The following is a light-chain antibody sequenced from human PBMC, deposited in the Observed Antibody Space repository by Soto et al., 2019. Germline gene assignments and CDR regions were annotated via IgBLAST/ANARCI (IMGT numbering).Light chain of an antibody. CDR1: SSDVGSYNL. CDR2: EGS. Sequence: QSALTQVASVSGSPGQSITISCTGTSSDVGSYNLVSWYQQHPGKAPKVMIYEGSKRPSGVSNRFSGSKSGNTASLTISGLQAEDEADYYCCSYAGSSTWVFGGGTKLTVL. J-gene: IGLJ3*02. V-gene: IGLV2-23*01. CDR3: CSYAGSSTWV.